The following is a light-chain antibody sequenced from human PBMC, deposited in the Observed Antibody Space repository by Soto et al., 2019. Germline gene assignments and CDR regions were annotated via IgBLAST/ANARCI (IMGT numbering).Light chain of an antibody. CDR1: ENISRH. CDR2: AAS. Sequence: DIQMTQSPSSLSGSVGDRVTITCRASENISRHLNWYQQKPGKAPKLLIYAASSLQNGVPSRFRGGGSGTDFTLTIINLQHDDVATYYCQQTYTTLSITFGQGTRLESK. V-gene: IGKV1-39*01. J-gene: IGKJ5*01. CDR3: QQTYTTLSIT.